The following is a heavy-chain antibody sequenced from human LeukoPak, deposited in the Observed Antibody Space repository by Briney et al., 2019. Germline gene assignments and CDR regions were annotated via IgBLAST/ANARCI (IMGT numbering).Heavy chain of an antibody. CDR3: ARACYDFWSGDMGIYYYYYMDV. V-gene: IGHV4-59*01. CDR1: GGSISSYY. J-gene: IGHJ6*03. CDR2: IYYSGST. Sequence: SETLSLTCTVSGGSISSYYWSWIRQPPGKGLEWIGYIYYSGSTNYNPSLKSRVTISVDTSKNQFSLKLSSVTAADTAVYYCARACYDFWSGDMGIYYYYYMDVWGKGTTVTVSS. D-gene: IGHD3-3*01.